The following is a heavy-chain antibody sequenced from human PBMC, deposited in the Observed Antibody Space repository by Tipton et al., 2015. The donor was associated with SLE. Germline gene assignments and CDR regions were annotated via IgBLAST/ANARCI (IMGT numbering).Heavy chain of an antibody. CDR3: ATGTSRELGARPFDY. V-gene: IGHV3-30*02. CDR2: IRYDGSNK. J-gene: IGHJ4*02. CDR1: GFTFSSYG. D-gene: IGHD1-26*01. Sequence: SLRLSCAASGFTFSSYGMHWVRQAPGKGLEWVAFIRYDGSNKYYADSVKGRFTISRDTYKYTLYLQMNSLRAEDTAVYACATGTSRELGARPFDYWGQGTLVTVSS.